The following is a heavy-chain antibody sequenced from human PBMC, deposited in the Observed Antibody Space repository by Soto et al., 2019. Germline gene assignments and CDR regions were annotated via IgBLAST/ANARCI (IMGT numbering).Heavy chain of an antibody. V-gene: IGHV1-3*01. CDR2: INAGNGNT. CDR3: ARSIVVVTALDY. CDR1: GYTFTSYA. D-gene: IGHD2-21*02. J-gene: IGHJ4*02. Sequence: ASVKPSCKACGYTFTSYAMHWVRQAPGQRLEWMGWINAGNGNTKYSQKFQGRVTITRDTSASTAYMELSSLRSEDTAVYYCARSIVVVTALDYWGQGTLVTVSS.